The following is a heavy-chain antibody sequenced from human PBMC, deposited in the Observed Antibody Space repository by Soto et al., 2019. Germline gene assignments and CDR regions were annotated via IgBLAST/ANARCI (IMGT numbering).Heavy chain of an antibody. CDR3: ARDPNFCLTYHFCGMDV. CDR1: GYTFTSYY. V-gene: IGHV1-46*01. CDR2: INPKGGSA. Sequence: QVQLVQSGAEVKKPGASVRDSCKASGYTFTSYYIHWVRQAPGQGLEWMGIINPKGGSASYAQKFQGRVAVTRDTSMSTVYMEVNSLTSEDTAVYYCARDPNFCLTYHFCGMDVWGQGTTVTVSS. J-gene: IGHJ6*02.